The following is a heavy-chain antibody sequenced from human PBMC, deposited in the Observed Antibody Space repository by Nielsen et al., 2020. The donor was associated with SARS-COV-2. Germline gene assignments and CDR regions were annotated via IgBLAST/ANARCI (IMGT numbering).Heavy chain of an antibody. CDR3: ARVGVMVVAATPYYYYYMDV. D-gene: IGHD2-15*01. V-gene: IGHV4-30-4*01. J-gene: IGHJ6*03. CDR1: GGSISSGDYY. Sequence: SETLSLTCTVSGGSISSGDYYWSWIRQPPGKGLEWIGYIYYSGSTYYNPSLKSRVTISVDTSKNQFSLKLSSVTAADTAMYYCARVGVMVVAATPYYYYYMDVWGKGTTVTVSS. CDR2: IYYSGST.